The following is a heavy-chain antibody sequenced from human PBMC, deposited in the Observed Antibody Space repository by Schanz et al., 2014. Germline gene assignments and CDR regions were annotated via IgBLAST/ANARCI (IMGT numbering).Heavy chain of an antibody. CDR1: GFTLSNSD. J-gene: IGHJ6*02. V-gene: IGHV3-13*01. CDR2: IGYLGDT. CDR3: AKARRKSNCSGGRCFHYSYYGMDV. Sequence: PGGSLRLSCAASGFTLSNSDMHWVRQGTGKGLEWVSTIGYLGDTYYPDSVKGRFTVSRDSGQNSLYLQMNSLRAEDTAVYYCAKARRKSNCSGGRCFHYSYYGMDVWGQGTTVTVSS. D-gene: IGHD2-15*01.